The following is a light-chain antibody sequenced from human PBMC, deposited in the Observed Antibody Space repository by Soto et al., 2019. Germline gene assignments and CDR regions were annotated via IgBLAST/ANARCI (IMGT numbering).Light chain of an antibody. CDR2: RNS. CDR3: QSYDSSLSGHV. Sequence: QSVLTQPPSVSGAPGQRVTISCTGSSSNIGAGFDVHWYQQLPGTAPKLLIFRNSNRPSGVPDRFSGSKSGTAASLAITGLRAEDEADYYCQSYDSSLSGHVFGTGTKVTVL. J-gene: IGLJ1*01. CDR1: SSNIGAGFD. V-gene: IGLV1-40*01.